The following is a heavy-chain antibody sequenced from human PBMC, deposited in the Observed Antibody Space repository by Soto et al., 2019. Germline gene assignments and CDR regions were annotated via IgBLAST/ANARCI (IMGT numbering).Heavy chain of an antibody. V-gene: IGHV3-23*01. CDR2: ISDGGDLT. CDR3: ARRVIGSSRAFDI. D-gene: IGHD3-10*01. Sequence: GGSLRLSCAASGFAFSSHRMSWVRQAPEKGLEWVAGISDGGDLTYNADSVRGRFTISRDNSRNTLYLQMNSLRAEDTAVYYCARRVIGSSRAFDIWGQGTMVTVSS. CDR1: GFAFSSHR. J-gene: IGHJ3*02.